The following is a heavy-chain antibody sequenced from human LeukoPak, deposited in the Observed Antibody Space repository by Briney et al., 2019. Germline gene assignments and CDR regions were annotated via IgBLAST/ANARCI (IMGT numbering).Heavy chain of an antibody. CDR3: ARGNPMITFGGVIVIFDY. D-gene: IGHD3-16*02. CDR1: GGSIRSYY. V-gene: IGHV4-59*01. CDR2: IYYSGST. Sequence: SETLSLTCTVSGGSIRSYYWSWIRQPPGKGLEWIAYIYYSGSTNYNPSLKSRVTISVDTSKNQFSLKLSSVTAADTAVYYCARGNPMITFGGVIVIFDYWGQGTLVTVSS. J-gene: IGHJ4*02.